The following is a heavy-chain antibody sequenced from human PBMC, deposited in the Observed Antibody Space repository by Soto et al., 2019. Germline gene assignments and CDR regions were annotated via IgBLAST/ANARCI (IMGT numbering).Heavy chain of an antibody. CDR3: ARDPSDSSGNYDY. Sequence: ASVKVSFKTSGYTFSLYFIHWVRQAPGEGLEWVGWINPDSGVTQYAQKYQGRVTMTSDTSIRTAYMDLTGLTSDDTAVYFCARDPSDSSGNYDYWGQGTLVTVSS. D-gene: IGHD3-22*01. V-gene: IGHV1-2*02. J-gene: IGHJ4*02. CDR2: INPDSGVT. CDR1: GYTFSLYF.